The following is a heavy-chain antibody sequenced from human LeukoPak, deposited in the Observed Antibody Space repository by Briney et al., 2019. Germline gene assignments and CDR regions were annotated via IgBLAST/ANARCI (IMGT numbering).Heavy chain of an antibody. V-gene: IGHV4-30-4*01. D-gene: IGHD3-22*01. Sequence: SETLSLTCTVSGGSISSGDYYWSWIRQPPGKGLEWIGYIYYSGSTYYNPSLKSRVTISVDTSKNQFSLKLSSVTAADTAVHYCASGPYYYDSSGYLHPFDYWGQGTLVTVSS. CDR1: GGSISSGDYY. J-gene: IGHJ4*02. CDR3: ASGPYYYDSSGYLHPFDY. CDR2: IYYSGST.